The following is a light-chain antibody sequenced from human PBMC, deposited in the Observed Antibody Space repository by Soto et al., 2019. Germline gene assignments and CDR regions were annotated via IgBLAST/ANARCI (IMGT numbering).Light chain of an antibody. CDR3: QQYSSYTT. CDR2: DAS. Sequence: IQMTRSPSCLSASIGYRVTVSCRASKSISNWSAWYQQKPGKAPKLLIYDASTLESGVPSRFSGGGFGTDFTLTISILPPDDFATYYCQQYSSYTTFGQGTKVDNK. V-gene: IGKV1-5*01. J-gene: IGKJ1*01. CDR1: KSISNW.